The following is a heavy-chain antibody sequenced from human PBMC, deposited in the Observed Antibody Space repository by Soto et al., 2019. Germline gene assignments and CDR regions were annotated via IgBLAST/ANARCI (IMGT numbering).Heavy chain of an antibody. CDR2: IYYAGSA. CDR1: GGSISSNVYY. Sequence: SETLSLTCTVSGGSISSNVYYWAWIRQPPGKGLEWIGSIYYAGSAYSNPSLQSRVSISVDSSKNQFSLKVSSVTGADTAVYYCARQYYDSSGWYFFDYWGPGTLVTVSS. D-gene: IGHD3-22*01. J-gene: IGHJ4*02. V-gene: IGHV4-39*01. CDR3: ARQYYDSSGWYFFDY.